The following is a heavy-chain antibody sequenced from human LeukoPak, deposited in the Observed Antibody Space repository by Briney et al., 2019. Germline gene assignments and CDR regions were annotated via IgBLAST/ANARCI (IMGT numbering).Heavy chain of an antibody. D-gene: IGHD6-19*01. CDR2: IYYSGST. J-gene: IGHJ4*02. CDR3: ARMYEYSSGWYRNDY. CDR1: GGSISSYY. Sequence: RPSETLSLTCTVSGGSISSYYWSWIRQPPGKGLEWIGYIYYSGSTNYNPSLKSRVTISVDTSKNQFSLKLSSVTAADTAVYYCARMYEYSSGWYRNDYWGQGTLVTVSS. V-gene: IGHV4-59*01.